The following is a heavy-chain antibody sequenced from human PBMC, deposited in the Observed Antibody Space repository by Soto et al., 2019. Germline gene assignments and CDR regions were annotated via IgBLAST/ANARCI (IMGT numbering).Heavy chain of an antibody. Sequence: QVQLVQSGAEVTKPGASVKVSCKASGYTFTNYAIHWVRQAPGQRLEWMGWINAGHGNTKYSQKFQGRVSVTRDTSASTAHMGLSSLRSEDTAVYYCARTGYSGYDLDVWGQGTLVTVSS. V-gene: IGHV1-3*01. CDR3: ARTGYSGYDLDV. CDR2: INAGHGNT. CDR1: GYTFTNYA. D-gene: IGHD5-12*01. J-gene: IGHJ4*02.